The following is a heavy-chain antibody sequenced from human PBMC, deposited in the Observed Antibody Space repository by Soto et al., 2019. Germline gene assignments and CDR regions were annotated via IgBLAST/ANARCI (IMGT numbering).Heavy chain of an antibody. CDR1: GFTFSTYA. CDR2: ITNGGGTT. CDR3: AKTQGYFDY. J-gene: IGHJ4*02. Sequence: GGSLRLSCAASGFTFSTYAMSWVRQAPGKGLEWVSLITNGGGTTYYADSVKGRFTISRDNSKDTLYLQMNSLRAEDTAVYYCAKTQGYFDYWGQGTLVTVSS. V-gene: IGHV3-23*01.